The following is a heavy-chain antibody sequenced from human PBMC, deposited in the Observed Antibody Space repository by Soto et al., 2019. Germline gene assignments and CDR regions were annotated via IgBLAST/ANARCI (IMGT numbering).Heavy chain of an antibody. J-gene: IGHJ4*02. V-gene: IGHV2-5*02. Sequence: QITLTESGPTLVKPTQTLTLTCTFSGFSFSTSAVGVGWIRQPPGKALEWLALIYWDDDKRYSPFLKSRLTITKDTSTNQVGFTMTTIDPVDTVTYYCTHLYLAAGGTRYYFGYWGQGTLVTVSS. CDR2: IYWDDDK. D-gene: IGHD2-15*01. CDR1: GFSFSTSAVG. CDR3: THLYLAAGGTRYYFGY.